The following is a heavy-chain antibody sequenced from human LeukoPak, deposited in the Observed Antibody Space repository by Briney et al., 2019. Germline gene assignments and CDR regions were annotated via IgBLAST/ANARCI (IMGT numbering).Heavy chain of an antibody. Sequence: ASVKVSCKASGYTFTSYGISWVRQAPGQGLEYMGRISAYDDTTSYPQKFQGRVTMTTDTSTGTAYMEVRTLRSDDTAVYYCARDSGGAPDYWGQGTLVIVSS. J-gene: IGHJ4*02. CDR1: GYTFTSYG. CDR3: ARDSGGAPDY. D-gene: IGHD1-26*01. CDR2: ISAYDDTT. V-gene: IGHV1-18*01.